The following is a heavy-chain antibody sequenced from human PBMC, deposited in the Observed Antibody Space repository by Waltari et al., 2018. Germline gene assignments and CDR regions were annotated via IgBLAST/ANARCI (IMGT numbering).Heavy chain of an antibody. CDR2: INQDGSEK. V-gene: IGHV3-7*01. D-gene: IGHD4-17*01. J-gene: IGHJ4*02. Sequence: EVQLVESGGGLVQPGGSLRLPCAASGFPFSHKWMRLLRQAPGKGLEWVANINQDGSEKYYVDSVKGRFTISRDNAKNSLYLQMNSLRAEDTAVYYCARGYGDLPFDYWGQGTLVTVSS. CDR1: GFPFSHKW. CDR3: ARGYGDLPFDY.